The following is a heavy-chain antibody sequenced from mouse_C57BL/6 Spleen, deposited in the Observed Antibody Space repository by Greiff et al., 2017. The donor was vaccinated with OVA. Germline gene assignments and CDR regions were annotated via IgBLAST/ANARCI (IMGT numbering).Heavy chain of an antibody. V-gene: IGHV5-17*01. CDR1: GFTSSDYG. CDR2: ISSGSSTI. Sequence: EVKLVESGGGLVKPGGSLKLSCAASGFTSSDYGMHWVRQAPEKGLEWVAYISSGSSTIYYADTVKGRFTISRDNAKNTLFLQMTSLRSEDTAMYYCARPNYFYAMDYWGQGTSVTVSS. D-gene: IGHD2-1*01. J-gene: IGHJ4*01. CDR3: ARPNYFYAMDY.